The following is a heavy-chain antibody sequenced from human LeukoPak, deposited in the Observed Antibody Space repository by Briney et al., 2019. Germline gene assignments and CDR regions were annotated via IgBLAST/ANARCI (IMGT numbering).Heavy chain of an antibody. CDR3: ASLYYYGSGYSPPAYYYYGMDV. Sequence: GGSLRLSCAASGFTFSNYWMSWVRQAPGKGLEWVANIKQDGSEEYYVDSVKGRFTISRDNARKSLYLQMSSLGAEDTAVYYCASLYYYGSGYSPPAYYYYGMDVWGQGTTVTVSS. V-gene: IGHV3-7*01. J-gene: IGHJ6*02. CDR1: GFTFSNYW. D-gene: IGHD3-10*01. CDR2: IKQDGSEE.